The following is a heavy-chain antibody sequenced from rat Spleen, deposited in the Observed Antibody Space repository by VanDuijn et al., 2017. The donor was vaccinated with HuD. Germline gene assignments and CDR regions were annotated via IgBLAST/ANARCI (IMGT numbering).Heavy chain of an antibody. D-gene: IGHD1-4*01. V-gene: IGHV2-43*01. CDR1: GFSLTSYH. J-gene: IGHJ3*01. Sequence: QVQLKESGPGLVQPSQTLSLTCTVSGFSLTSYHVSWVRQTPGKGLEWMGVIWTGGGTAYNSALKSRLSISRDTAKSQVFLKMNSLQTEDTATYYCARLSGANWGQGTLVTVSS. CDR2: IWTGGGT. CDR3: ARLSGAN.